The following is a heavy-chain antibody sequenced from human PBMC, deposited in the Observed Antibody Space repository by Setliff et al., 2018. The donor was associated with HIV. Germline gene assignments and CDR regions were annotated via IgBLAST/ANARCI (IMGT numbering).Heavy chain of an antibody. D-gene: IGHD6-19*01. V-gene: IGHV1-3*01. CDR2: INEASGNT. CDR3: ARGLAVAGTQYYYMDV. CDR1: GYTFTTYA. Sequence: GASVKVSCKASGYTFTTYAIFWVRQAPGQRLEWMGWINEASGNTKCSQKFQGRVTITRDTSASTAYMELSSLRSEDTAVYYCARGLAVAGTQYYYMDVWGKGTTVTVSS. J-gene: IGHJ6*03.